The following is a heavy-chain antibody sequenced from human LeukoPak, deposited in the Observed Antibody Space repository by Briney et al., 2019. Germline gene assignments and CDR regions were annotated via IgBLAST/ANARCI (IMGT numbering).Heavy chain of an antibody. V-gene: IGHV3-23*01. Sequence: PGGSLRLSCVGSGFTFRSHAMSWVRHAPEKGLEFVSGIYENGGTTYYADSVKGRFSISRDNSKNTLYLQMDSLRGEDTAVYYCAKDFRIGYSAHFDYWGQGALVTVSS. D-gene: IGHD2-21*01. CDR2: IYENGGTT. J-gene: IGHJ4*02. CDR3: AKDFRIGYSAHFDY. CDR1: GFTFRSHA.